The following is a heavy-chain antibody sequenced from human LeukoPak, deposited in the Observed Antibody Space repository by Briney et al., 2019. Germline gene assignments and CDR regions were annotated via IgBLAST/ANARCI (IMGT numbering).Heavy chain of an antibody. V-gene: IGHV4-39*01. D-gene: IGHD5-18*01. CDR3: ASRSTWIQPNFDY. Sequence: PSETLSLTCTVFGGSISSSTYYWDWIRQPPGKGLEWIGTIYYSGSTYCNPSLKSRVTISVDTSKNQFSLKVSSVTAADTAVYYCASRSTWIQPNFDYWGQGTLVTVSS. J-gene: IGHJ4*02. CDR2: IYYSGST. CDR1: GGSISSSTYY.